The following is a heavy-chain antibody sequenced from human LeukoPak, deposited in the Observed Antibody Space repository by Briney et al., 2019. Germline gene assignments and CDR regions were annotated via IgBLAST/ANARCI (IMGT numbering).Heavy chain of an antibody. V-gene: IGHV1-3*01. J-gene: IGHJ4*02. D-gene: IGHD3-22*01. CDR1: GYTFTTYA. Sequence: ASVKVSCKSSGYTFTTYAMHWVRQAPGQRLEWMGWINAGTGNTKYSQKFQGRVTITRDTSASTAYMELSSLKSEDTAVYYCASANSGYHYWGQGTLVTVS. CDR3: ASANSGYHY. CDR2: INAGTGNT.